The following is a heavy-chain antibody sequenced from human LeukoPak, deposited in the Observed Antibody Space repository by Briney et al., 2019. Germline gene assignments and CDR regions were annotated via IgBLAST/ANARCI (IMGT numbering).Heavy chain of an antibody. V-gene: IGHV1-2*02. D-gene: IGHD3-22*01. CDR1: GFTFSAYN. J-gene: IGHJ4*02. CDR3: ARDTGYYYDSSGDFDY. CDR2: INPKSGGA. Sequence: ASVKVSCKASGFTFSAYNIHWVRQAPGQGLEWMGWINPKSGGANYAQKFQGRVTMTRDTSISTAYMELSGLRSDGTAVYYCARDTGYYYDSSGDFDYWGQGTLVTVSS.